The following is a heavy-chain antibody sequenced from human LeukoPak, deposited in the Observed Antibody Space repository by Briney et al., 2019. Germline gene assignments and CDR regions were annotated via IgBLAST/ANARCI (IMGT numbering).Heavy chain of an antibody. J-gene: IGHJ4*02. Sequence: PGGSLRLSCAAPGFTFSSYGMHWVRQAPGKGLEWVAFIRYDGSNKYYADSVKGRFTISRDNSKNTLYLQMNSLRAEDTAVYYCAKEVVPAAGLAYFDYWGQGTLVTVSS. CDR2: IRYDGSNK. V-gene: IGHV3-30*02. CDR1: GFTFSSYG. CDR3: AKEVVPAAGLAYFDY. D-gene: IGHD2-2*01.